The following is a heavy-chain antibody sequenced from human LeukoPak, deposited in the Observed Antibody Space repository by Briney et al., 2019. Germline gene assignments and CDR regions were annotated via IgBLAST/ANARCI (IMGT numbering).Heavy chain of an antibody. CDR2: ISSSSSYI. J-gene: IGHJ1*01. Sequence: GGSLRLSCAASGLTFSSYSMNWVRQAPGKGLEWVSSISSSSSYIYYADSVKGRFTISRDNAKNSLYLQMNSLRAEDTAVYYCAREWLYYYDSSGYYYGSEYFQHWDQGTLVTVSS. CDR3: AREWLYYYDSSGYYYGSEYFQH. D-gene: IGHD3-22*01. CDR1: GLTFSSYS. V-gene: IGHV3-21*01.